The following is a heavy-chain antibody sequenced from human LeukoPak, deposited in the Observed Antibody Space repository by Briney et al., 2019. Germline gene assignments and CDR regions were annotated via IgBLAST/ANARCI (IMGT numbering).Heavy chain of an antibody. V-gene: IGHV3-7*01. CDR1: GFTFSSYW. Sequence: PGRSLRLSCAASGFTFSSYWMSWVRQAPGKGLEWVANIKQDGSEKYYVDSVKGRFTISRDNAKNSLYLQMNSLRAEDTAVYYCARVGYSSSPGASSFDYWGQGTLVTVSS. CDR2: IKQDGSEK. D-gene: IGHD6-13*01. J-gene: IGHJ4*02. CDR3: ARVGYSSSPGASSFDY.